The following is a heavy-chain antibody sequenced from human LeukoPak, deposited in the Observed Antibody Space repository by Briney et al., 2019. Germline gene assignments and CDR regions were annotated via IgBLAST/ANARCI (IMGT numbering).Heavy chain of an antibody. CDR2: ISGSGGST. Sequence: GGSLRLSCAASGFTFSDYYMSWIRQAPGKGLEWVSAISGSGGSTYYADSVKGRFTISRDNSKNTLYLQMNSLRAEDTAVYYCAKHSSSWYLGVYNWFDPWGQGTLVTVSS. J-gene: IGHJ5*02. CDR3: AKHSSSWYLGVYNWFDP. CDR1: GFTFSDYY. D-gene: IGHD6-13*01. V-gene: IGHV3-23*01.